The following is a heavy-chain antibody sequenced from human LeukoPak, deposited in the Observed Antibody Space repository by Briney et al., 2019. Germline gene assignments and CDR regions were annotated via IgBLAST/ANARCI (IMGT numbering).Heavy chain of an antibody. V-gene: IGHV3-15*01. Sequence: GGSLRLSCAASGFTFSNAWMSWVRQAPGKGLEWVGRIKSKTDGGTTDYAAPVKGRFTISRDDSKNTLYLQMNSLKTEDTAVYYCTTESGSWGGFDYWGQGTLVAVSS. J-gene: IGHJ4*02. CDR1: GFTFSNAW. CDR2: IKSKTDGGTT. D-gene: IGHD1-26*01. CDR3: TTESGSWGGFDY.